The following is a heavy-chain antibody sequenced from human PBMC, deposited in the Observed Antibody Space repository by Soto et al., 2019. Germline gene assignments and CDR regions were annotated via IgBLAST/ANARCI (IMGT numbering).Heavy chain of an antibody. CDR2: IKQDGSDK. CDR3: AKDLLRFLEWLIFDY. D-gene: IGHD3-3*01. Sequence: PGGSLRLSCAASGFTFSKYSMSWVRQAPGKGLEWVANIKQDGSDKYYVDSVKGRFTISRDNAENSLYLQMNSLRAEDTAVYYCAKDLLRFLEWLIFDYWGQGTLVTVSS. V-gene: IGHV3-7*03. CDR1: GFTFSKYS. J-gene: IGHJ4*02.